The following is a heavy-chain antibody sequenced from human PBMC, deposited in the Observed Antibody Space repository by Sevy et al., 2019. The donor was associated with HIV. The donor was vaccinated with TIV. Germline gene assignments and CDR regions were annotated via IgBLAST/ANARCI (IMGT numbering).Heavy chain of an antibody. CDR1: GYTFNSFY. CDR3: VRDRCYGGDSVTFAGDF. Sequence: ASVKVSCKASGYTFNSFYIHWVRQAPGQGLKWMGWINPYSGGTHYAQKFQGRVTLTRDTSISVAYMDLTSLRSNDTAVYYCVRDRCYGGDSVTFAGDFWGQGTLVTVSS. D-gene: IGHD2-21*02. V-gene: IGHV1-2*02. J-gene: IGHJ4*02. CDR2: INPYSGGT.